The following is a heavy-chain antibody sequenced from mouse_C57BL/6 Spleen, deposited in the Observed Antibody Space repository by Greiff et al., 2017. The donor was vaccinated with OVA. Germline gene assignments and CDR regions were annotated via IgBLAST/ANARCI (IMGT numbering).Heavy chain of an antibody. D-gene: IGHD1-1*01. CDR2: INPYNGGT. CDR1: GYTFTDYY. CDR3: ARRGGFDGSSSWFAY. Sequence: EVQLQQSGPVLVKPGASVKMSCKASGYTFTDYYMNWVKQSHGKSLEWIGVINPYNGGTSYNQKFKGKATLTVDKSSSTAYMELNSLTSEDSAVYYCARRGGFDGSSSWFAYWGQGTLVTVSA. J-gene: IGHJ3*01. V-gene: IGHV1-19*01.